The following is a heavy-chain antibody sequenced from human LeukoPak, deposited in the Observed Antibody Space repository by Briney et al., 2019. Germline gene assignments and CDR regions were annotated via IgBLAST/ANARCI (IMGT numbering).Heavy chain of an antibody. CDR1: GGSISSYC. CDR3: ARLRYYDSSGPGWYFDL. V-gene: IGHV4-59*08. CDR2: IYYSGST. Sequence: SETLSLTCTVSGGSISSYCWSWIRQPPGKGLEWIGYIYYSGSTNYNPSLKSRVTISVDTSKNQFSLKLSSVTAADTAVYYCARLRYYDSSGPGWYFDLWGRGTLVTVSS. D-gene: IGHD3-22*01. J-gene: IGHJ2*01.